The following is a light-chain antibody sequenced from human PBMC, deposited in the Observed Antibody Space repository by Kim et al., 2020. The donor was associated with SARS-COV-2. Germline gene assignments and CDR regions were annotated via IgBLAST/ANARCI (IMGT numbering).Light chain of an antibody. CDR1: VPGSSSY. V-gene: IGKV3-20*01. J-gene: IGKJ4*01. CDR3: QQYGSSPL. Sequence: SLSPGERATLSCRAGVPGSSSYLAWYQQKPGQAPRLLIYGASNRAAGIPDRFSGGGSVKDFTLTISRLEPKDSAIYYCQQYGSSPLFGGGTKLEIK. CDR2: GAS.